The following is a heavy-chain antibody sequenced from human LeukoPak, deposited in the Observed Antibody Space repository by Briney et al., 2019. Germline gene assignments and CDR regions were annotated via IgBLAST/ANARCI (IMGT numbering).Heavy chain of an antibody. CDR1: GFTFSSYS. CDR2: IKSDGSST. D-gene: IGHD5-18*01. J-gene: IGHJ4*02. Sequence: GGSLRLSCAASGFTFSSYSMHWVRQAPGKGLVWVSLIKSDGSSTRYADSVKRRFTISRDNAKNTLYPQMNSLRAEDTAVYYCTSDTVETALGIAYWGQGTLVTVSS. V-gene: IGHV3-74*01. CDR3: TSDTVETALGIAY.